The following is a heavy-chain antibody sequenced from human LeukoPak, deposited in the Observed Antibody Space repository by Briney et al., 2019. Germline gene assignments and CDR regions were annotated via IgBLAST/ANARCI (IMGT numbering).Heavy chain of an antibody. Sequence: SETLSLTCTVSGGSISSSSYYWGWIRQPPGKGLEWIGSIYYSGSTYYNPSLKSRVAISVDTSKNQFSLKLSSVTAADTAVFYCARKAYSYGYALDSWGQGTLVTVSS. CDR2: IYYSGST. CDR3: ARKAYSYGYALDS. V-gene: IGHV4-39*01. D-gene: IGHD5-18*01. CDR1: GGSISSSSYY. J-gene: IGHJ4*02.